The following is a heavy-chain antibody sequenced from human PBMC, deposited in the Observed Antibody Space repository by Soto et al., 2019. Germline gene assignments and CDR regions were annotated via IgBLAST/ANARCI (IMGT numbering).Heavy chain of an antibody. CDR2: VNPGNGKT. Sequence: ASVKVSCKASGYIFTSYAMQWVRQAPVQGLEWMGWVNPGNGKTKYSQKFQGRVTITRDTSASTVYMELISLTSKDTATYVCARFVRHDFGGGDNCFAPGGKGTRVTVSS. D-gene: IGHD2-21*01. J-gene: IGHJ5*02. V-gene: IGHV1-3*01. CDR1: GYIFTSYA. CDR3: ARFVRHDFGGGDNCFAP.